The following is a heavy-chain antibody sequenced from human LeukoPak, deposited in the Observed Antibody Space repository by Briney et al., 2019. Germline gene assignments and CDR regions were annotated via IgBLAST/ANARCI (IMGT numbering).Heavy chain of an antibody. J-gene: IGHJ3*02. Sequence: LSLARAASGFTFDDDGMGSVRQAAGEWLEWVSGISWNSGSIGYADPVKGRFTISRDNAKNSLYLQMNSLRAEDTALYYCARRTGAFDIWGQGTMVTVSS. CDR2: ISWNSGSI. CDR3: ARRTGAFDI. CDR1: GFTFDDDG. D-gene: IGHD3-10*01. V-gene: IGHV3-9*01.